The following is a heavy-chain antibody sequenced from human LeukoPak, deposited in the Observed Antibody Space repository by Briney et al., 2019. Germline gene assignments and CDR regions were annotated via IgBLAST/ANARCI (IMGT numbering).Heavy chain of an antibody. Sequence: PSETLSLTCADYGGSFSGYYWSWIRQPPGKGLEWIGEINHSGSTNYNPSLKSRVTISVDTSKNQFSLKLSSVTAADTAVYYCARGQFRRGESYGALINYYYYYMDVWGKGTTVTVSS. CDR2: INHSGST. J-gene: IGHJ6*03. CDR3: ARGQFRRGESYGALINYYYYYMDV. V-gene: IGHV4-34*01. D-gene: IGHD1-26*01. CDR1: GGSFSGYY.